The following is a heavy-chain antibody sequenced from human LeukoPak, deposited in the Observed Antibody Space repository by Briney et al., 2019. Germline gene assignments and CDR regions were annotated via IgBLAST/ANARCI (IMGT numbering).Heavy chain of an antibody. D-gene: IGHD3-10*01. Sequence: SVKVSCKASGYTFTSYAMHWVRQAPGQGLEWMGGITPIFGTANYAQKFQGRVTITADESTSTAYMELSSLRSEDTAVYYCGSGSYYSPNYWGQGTLVTVSS. CDR2: ITPIFGTA. V-gene: IGHV1-69*13. J-gene: IGHJ4*02. CDR3: GSGSYYSPNY. CDR1: GYTFTSYA.